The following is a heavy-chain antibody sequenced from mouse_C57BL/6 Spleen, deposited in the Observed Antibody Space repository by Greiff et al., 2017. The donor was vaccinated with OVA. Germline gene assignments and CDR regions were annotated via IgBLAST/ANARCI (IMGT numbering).Heavy chain of an antibody. V-gene: IGHV1-81*01. Sequence: VQLQQSGAELARPGASVKLSCKASGYTFTSYGISWVKQRTGQGLEWIGEIYPRSGNTYYNEKFKGKATLTADKSSSTAYMELRSLTSEDSAVYFCARSGATVVATEDAMDYWGQGTSVTVSS. D-gene: IGHD1-1*01. CDR2: IYPRSGNT. J-gene: IGHJ4*01. CDR3: ARSGATVVATEDAMDY. CDR1: GYTFTSYG.